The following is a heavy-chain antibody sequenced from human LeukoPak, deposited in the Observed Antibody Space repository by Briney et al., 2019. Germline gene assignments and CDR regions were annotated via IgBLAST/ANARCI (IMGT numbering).Heavy chain of an antibody. J-gene: IGHJ6*03. V-gene: IGHV4-39*01. CDR2: IYYSGST. CDR3: ARGSRWYPSALNYYYYYMDV. Sequence: SETLSLTCTVSGGSISSSSYYWGWIRQPPGKGLEWIASIYYSGSTYYNPSLKSRVTISVDTSKNQFSLKLSSVTAADTAVYYCARGSRWYPSALNYYYYYMDVWGKGTTVTVSS. CDR1: GGSISSSSYY. D-gene: IGHD6-13*01.